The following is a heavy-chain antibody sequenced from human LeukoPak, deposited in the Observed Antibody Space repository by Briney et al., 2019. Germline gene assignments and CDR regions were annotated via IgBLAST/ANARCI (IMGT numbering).Heavy chain of an antibody. CDR1: GYTFTGYY. D-gene: IGHD5-18*01. CDR2: INPNSGGT. CDR3: ARAPLKPTVDTAMGRAGGYFDY. V-gene: IGHV1-2*02. J-gene: IGHJ4*02. Sequence: ASVKVSCKASGYTFTGYYMHWVRQAPGQGLEWMGWINPNSGGTNYAQKFQGRVTMTRDTSISTAYMELSRLRSDDTAVYYCARAPLKPTVDTAMGRAGGYFDYWGQGTLVTVSS.